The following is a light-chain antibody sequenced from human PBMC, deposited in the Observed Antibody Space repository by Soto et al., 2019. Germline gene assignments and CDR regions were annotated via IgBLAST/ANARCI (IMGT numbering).Light chain of an antibody. CDR2: KAS. CDR1: QTISSW. V-gene: IGKV1-5*03. J-gene: IGKJ1*01. Sequence: DIQMTKSPSTLSGSVGDRVTITCRVSQTISSWLAWYQQKPGKAPKLLIYKASTLKSGVPSRFSGSGSGTEFTLTISSLQPDDFATYYCQHYNSYSEAFGQGTKVDI. CDR3: QHYNSYSEA.